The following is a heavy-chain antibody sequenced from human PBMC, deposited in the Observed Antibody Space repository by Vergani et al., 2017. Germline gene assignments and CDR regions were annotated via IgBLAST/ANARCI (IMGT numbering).Heavy chain of an antibody. CDR3: ARGRGSYRVMYLDY. Sequence: QVQLQQWGAGLLKPSETLSLTCAVYGGSFSGYYWSWIRQPPGKGLEWIGEINHSGSTNCNPSLKSRVTISVDTSKNQFSLKLSSVTAADTAVYYCARGRGSYRVMYLDYWGQGTLVTVSS. CDR1: GGSFSGYY. V-gene: IGHV4-34*01. CDR2: INHSGST. J-gene: IGHJ4*02. D-gene: IGHD1-26*01.